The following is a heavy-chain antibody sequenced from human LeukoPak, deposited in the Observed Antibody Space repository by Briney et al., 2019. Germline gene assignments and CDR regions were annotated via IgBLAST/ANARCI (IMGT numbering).Heavy chain of an antibody. D-gene: IGHD4-11*01. Sequence: SETLSLTCAVYGGSFSGYYWSWIRQPPGKGLEWIGEINHSGSTNYNPSLKSRVTISVDTSKNQFSLKLSSVTAADTAVYYCARGKVRRSWFDPWGQGTLVTVSS. CDR1: GGSFSGYY. CDR3: ARGKVRRSWFDP. V-gene: IGHV4-34*01. J-gene: IGHJ5*02. CDR2: INHSGST.